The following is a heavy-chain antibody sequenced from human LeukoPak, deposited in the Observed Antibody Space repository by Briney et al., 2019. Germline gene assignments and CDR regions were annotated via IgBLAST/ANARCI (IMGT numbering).Heavy chain of an antibody. J-gene: IGHJ4*02. D-gene: IGHD6-19*01. CDR1: GFTFSSYA. CDR3: YSSGWSLGLDY. Sequence: GGSLRLSCAASGFTFSSYAMHWVRQAPGKGLEWVAVISYDGSNKYYADSVKGRFTISRDNSKNTLYLQMNSLRAEDTAVYYCYSSGWSLGLDYWGQGALVTVSS. CDR2: ISYDGSNK. V-gene: IGHV3-30-3*01.